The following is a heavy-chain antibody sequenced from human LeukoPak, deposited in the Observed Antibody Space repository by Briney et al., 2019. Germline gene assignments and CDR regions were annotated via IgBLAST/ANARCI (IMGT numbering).Heavy chain of an antibody. J-gene: IGHJ4*02. Sequence: PSQTLSLTCTVSGGSISSGSFYWSWIRQPPGKGLEWIGSIYYSGSTYYNPSLKSRVTISVDTSKNQFSLKLSSVTAADTAVYYCARYSGYDLFDYWGQGTLVTVSS. CDR2: IYYSGST. D-gene: IGHD5-12*01. CDR3: ARYSGYDLFDY. V-gene: IGHV4-39*07. CDR1: GGSISSGSFY.